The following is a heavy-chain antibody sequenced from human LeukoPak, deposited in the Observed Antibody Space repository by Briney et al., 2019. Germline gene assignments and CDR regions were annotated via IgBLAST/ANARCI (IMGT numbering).Heavy chain of an antibody. CDR2: IYYSGST. CDR1: GGSISSGGYY. D-gene: IGHD3-22*01. Sequence: PSETLSLTCTVSGGSISSGGYYWSWIRQHPGKGLEWIGYIYYSGSTYYNPSLKSRVTISVDTSKNQFSLKLSSVTAADTAVYYCARCYFYGSCGFGYWGQGTLVTVSS. CDR3: ARCYFYGSCGFGY. J-gene: IGHJ4*02. V-gene: IGHV4-31*03.